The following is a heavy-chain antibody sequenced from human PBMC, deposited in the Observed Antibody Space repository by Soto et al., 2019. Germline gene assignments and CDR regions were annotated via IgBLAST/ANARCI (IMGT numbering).Heavy chain of an antibody. CDR3: ARDRTGNSKHNWFDP. CDR1: GFTFSSYS. D-gene: IGHD3-3*02. J-gene: IGHJ5*02. V-gene: IGHV3-48*01. Sequence: GGSLRLSCAASGFTFSSYSMNWVRQAPGKGLEWVSYISSSSSTIYYADSVKGRFTISRDNAKNSLYLQMNSLRAEDTAVYYCARDRTGNSKHNWFDPWGQGTLVTVSS. CDR2: ISSSSSTI.